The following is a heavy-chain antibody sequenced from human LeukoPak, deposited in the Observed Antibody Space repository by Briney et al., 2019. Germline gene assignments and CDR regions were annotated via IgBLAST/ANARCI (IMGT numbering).Heavy chain of an antibody. CDR3: ARDLVTVTKGFDI. CDR1: DDSFSSQY. J-gene: IGHJ3*02. Sequence: SETLSLTCAVSDDSFSSQYWTWIRQPPGKGLEWIGYISYIGSTNYNPSLKSRVTISIDTSRNQFSLRLSSVTAADTAVYYCARDLVTVTKGFDIWGQGTMVSVSS. D-gene: IGHD4-17*01. CDR2: ISYIGST. V-gene: IGHV4-59*11.